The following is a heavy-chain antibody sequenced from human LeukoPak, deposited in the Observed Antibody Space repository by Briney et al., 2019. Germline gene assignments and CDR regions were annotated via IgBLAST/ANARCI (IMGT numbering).Heavy chain of an antibody. V-gene: IGHV3-7*01. Sequence: GGSLRLSCAASGFTFSSYWMGWVRQAPGKGLEWVANIKQDGSEKYYVDSVKGRFTISRDNAKNSLYLQMNSLRAEDTAVYYCARGTPYSYGRGYYFDYWGQGTLVTVSS. CDR2: IKQDGSEK. D-gene: IGHD5-18*01. CDR3: ARGTPYSYGRGYYFDY. CDR1: GFTFSSYW. J-gene: IGHJ4*02.